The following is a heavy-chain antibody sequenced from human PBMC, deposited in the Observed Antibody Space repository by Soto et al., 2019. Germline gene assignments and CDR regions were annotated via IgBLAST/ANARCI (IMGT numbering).Heavy chain of an antibody. CDR3: ASLIAAAGNCGRDG. D-gene: IGHD6-13*01. J-gene: IGHJ6*02. V-gene: IGHV5-51*03. CDR2: IYPGYSDT. CDR1: GYRFTSYW. Sequence: GGALTLSCKGSGYRFTSYWIGWVRHMPGKGLEWMGIIYPGYSDTRYSPSCQGQVTIAADRTISTAYHQWSSLKASDTAMYYLASLIAAAGNCGRDGRGQLNTGTVS.